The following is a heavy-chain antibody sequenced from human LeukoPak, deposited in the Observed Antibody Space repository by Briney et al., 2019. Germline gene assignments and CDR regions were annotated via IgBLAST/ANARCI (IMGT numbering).Heavy chain of an antibody. CDR2: ISGSGGST. V-gene: IGHV3-23*01. J-gene: IGHJ4*02. CDR1: GFTFSSYA. D-gene: IGHD4-23*01. CDR3: AKRHGGNPSFDY. Sequence: GGSLRLSCAASGFTFSSYAMSWVRQAPGKGLEWVSAISGSGGSTYYADSVKGRFTISRDNSKNTLYLQMNSLRPEDTAVYYCAKRHGGNPSFDYWGQGTLVTVPS.